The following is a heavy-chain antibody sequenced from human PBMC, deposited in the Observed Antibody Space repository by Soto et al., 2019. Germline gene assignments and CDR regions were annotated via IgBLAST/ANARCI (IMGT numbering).Heavy chain of an antibody. D-gene: IGHD6-6*01. CDR1: GYTFTSYY. Sequence: GASVKVSCKASGYTFTSYYMHWVRQAPGQGLEWMGRIYPSDGNTNYAQKFQGRVTMTRDTSTSTAYMELRSLRSDDTAVYYCARDVRLPRGDEYSSSHDYFDYWGQGTLVTVSS. CDR3: ARDVRLPRGDEYSSSHDYFDY. V-gene: IGHV1-46*01. J-gene: IGHJ4*02. CDR2: IYPSDGNT.